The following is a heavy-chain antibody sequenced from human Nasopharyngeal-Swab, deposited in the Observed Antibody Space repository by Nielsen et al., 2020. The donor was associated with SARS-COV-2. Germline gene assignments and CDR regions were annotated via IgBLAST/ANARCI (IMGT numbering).Heavy chain of an antibody. CDR3: ARSCRVVTATRFAFDI. CDR2: INHSGST. V-gene: IGHV4-34*01. J-gene: IGHJ3*02. D-gene: IGHD2-21*02. Sequence: WIRQPPGKGLEWIGEINHSGSTNYNPSLKSRVTISVDTSKNQFSLKLSSVTAADTAVYYCARSCRVVTATRFAFDIWGQGTMVTVSS.